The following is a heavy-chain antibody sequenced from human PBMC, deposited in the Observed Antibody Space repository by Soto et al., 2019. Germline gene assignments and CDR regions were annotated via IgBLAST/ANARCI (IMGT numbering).Heavy chain of an antibody. J-gene: IGHJ4*02. Sequence: GSLRLSCAASGFIFSGYAMSWVRQAPGKGLEWVSAFSGTTSSTYYADSVKGRFTISRDNSKNTLYLQMNSLKAEDTAVYYCAKGQKWELPFDYWGQGALVTVSS. D-gene: IGHD1-26*01. CDR3: AKGQKWELPFDY. CDR1: GFIFSGYA. CDR2: FSGTTSST. V-gene: IGHV3-23*01.